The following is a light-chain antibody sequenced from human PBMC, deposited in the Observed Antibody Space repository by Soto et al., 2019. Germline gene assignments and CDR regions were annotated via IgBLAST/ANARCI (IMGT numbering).Light chain of an antibody. V-gene: IGKV1-5*01. CDR1: QSISTR. CDR2: DAS. CDR3: QQSYSTPT. J-gene: IGKJ1*01. Sequence: DIQMTQSPSTLSASVGDRVTITCRASQSISTRLAWYQQKPGKAPKLLIYDASSLDSGVPSRFSGSGSGTDFTLTISSLQPEDFATYYCQQSYSTPTFGQGTKVDIK.